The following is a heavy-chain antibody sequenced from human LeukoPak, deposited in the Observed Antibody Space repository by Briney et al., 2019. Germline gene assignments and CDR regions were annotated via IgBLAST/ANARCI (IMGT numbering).Heavy chain of an antibody. V-gene: IGHV3-7*01. CDR3: ARDKFDIVVVTAIYYYYMDV. Sequence: QPGGSLRLSCAASGFTFSSSWMSWVRQAPGKGLEWVANIKQDGSEKYYVASVKGRFTTSRDNAKNSLYLQMNSLRAEDTAVYYCARDKFDIVVVTAIYYYYMDVWGKGTTVTVSS. D-gene: IGHD2-21*02. J-gene: IGHJ6*03. CDR1: GFTFSSSW. CDR2: IKQDGSEK.